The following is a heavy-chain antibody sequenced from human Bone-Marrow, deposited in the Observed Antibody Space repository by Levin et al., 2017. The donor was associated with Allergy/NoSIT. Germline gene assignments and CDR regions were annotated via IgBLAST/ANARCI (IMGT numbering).Heavy chain of an antibody. J-gene: IGHJ6*02. CDR2: TSTSSSII. CDR3: ARGIVGVGTGASWYYHGMDV. V-gene: IGHV3-48*01. D-gene: IGHD6-13*01. Sequence: GGSLRLSCAASGFTFSSYSMNWVRQAPGKGLEWLSYTSTSSSIIYYADSVKGRFTISRDNGKNSLYLEMNSLRADDTAVYYCARGIVGVGTGASWYYHGMDVWGQGTTVTVSS. CDR1: GFTFSSYS.